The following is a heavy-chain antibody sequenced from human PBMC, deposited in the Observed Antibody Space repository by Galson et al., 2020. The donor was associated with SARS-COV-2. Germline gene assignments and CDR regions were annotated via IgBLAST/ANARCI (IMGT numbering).Heavy chain of an antibody. Sequence: KMSGPTLVKPTQTLTLTYTFSGFSLSTSGAGVGWTRQPPEKALEWLALIYWDDDKRYSQSLKSRLTITKDTSKNQEVLTMTNMDPVDTATYYCADYAPLYDFDYWGQGTLVAVSS. D-gene: IGHD2-8*01. CDR2: IYWDDDK. V-gene: IGHV2-5*02. J-gene: IGHJ4*02. CDR1: GFSLSTSGAG. CDR3: ADYAPLYDFDY.